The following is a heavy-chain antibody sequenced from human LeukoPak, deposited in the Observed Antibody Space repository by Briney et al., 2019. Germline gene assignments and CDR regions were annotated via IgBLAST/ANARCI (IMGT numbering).Heavy chain of an antibody. J-gene: IGHJ4*02. CDR2: IGSSSSFI. CDR3: ARAHPGFDY. CDR1: GFTFSRYT. Sequence: GGSLRLSCAASGFTFSRYTMNWVRQAPGKGLEWVSSIGSSSSFIYYADSVKGRFTISRDNAKNSLFLQMNSLRAEDTAVYYCARAHPGFDYWGQRTLVTVSS. V-gene: IGHV3-21*01.